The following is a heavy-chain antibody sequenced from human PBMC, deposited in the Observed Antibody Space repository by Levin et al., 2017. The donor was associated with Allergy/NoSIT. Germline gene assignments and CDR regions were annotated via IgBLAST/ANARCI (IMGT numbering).Heavy chain of an antibody. CDR2: IDWDGDK. Sequence: SGPTLVKPTQTLTLTCTYSGFSLSTNGVLLSWIRQPPGKALEWLARIDWDGDKFYSPSLGTRLTISRDTSRKQVVLTLTNMYPGDTAPYFRLGNGTFGVVSQMGPFFDYWGRGIPVTVSS. CDR1: GFSLSTNGVL. V-gene: IGHV2-70*04. D-gene: IGHD3-3*01. J-gene: IGHJ4*02. CDR3: LGNGTFGVVSQMGPFFDY.